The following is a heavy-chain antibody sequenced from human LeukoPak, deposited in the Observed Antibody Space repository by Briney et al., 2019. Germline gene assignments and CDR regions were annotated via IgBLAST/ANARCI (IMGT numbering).Heavy chain of an antibody. J-gene: IGHJ3*02. CDR1: GYTFTSYY. Sequence: ASVKVSCKASGYTFTSYYMHWVRQAPGQGLEWMGIINPSGGSTGYAQKFQGRVTMTRDTSTSTVYMELSSLRSEDTAVDYYARLYDYGDYGGAFDIWGQGTMVTVSS. V-gene: IGHV1-46*01. D-gene: IGHD4-17*01. CDR3: ARLYDYGDYGGAFDI. CDR2: INPSGGST.